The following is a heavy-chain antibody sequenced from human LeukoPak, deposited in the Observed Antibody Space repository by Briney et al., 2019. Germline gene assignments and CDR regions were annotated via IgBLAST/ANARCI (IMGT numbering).Heavy chain of an antibody. Sequence: SETLSLTCSVSGDSISDFYWNWIRQSPEKGLEWIGNIHYSGSSAYNPSLRSRVSMSIDRSLKQFFLKLTSVTAADTALYYCVLAPNSNWFDFWGQGILVTVSS. CDR3: VLAPNSNWFDF. V-gene: IGHV4-59*08. CDR2: IHYSGSS. CDR1: GDSISDFY. D-gene: IGHD2-15*01. J-gene: IGHJ4*02.